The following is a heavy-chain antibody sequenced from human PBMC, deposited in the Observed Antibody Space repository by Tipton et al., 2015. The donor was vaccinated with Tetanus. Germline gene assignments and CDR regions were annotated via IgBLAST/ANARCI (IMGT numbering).Heavy chain of an antibody. Sequence: TLSLTCTVSGGSITPYCWSWIRQSSGKGLEWIGYIYHSGSTNYNPSLKSRVTISVDTSKNQFSLNLSSVTAADTAVYYCARGTTLDYWGQGTRVTVSS. CDR3: ARGTTLDY. D-gene: IGHD4-11*01. CDR1: GGSITPYC. V-gene: IGHV4-59*07. J-gene: IGHJ4*02. CDR2: IYHSGST.